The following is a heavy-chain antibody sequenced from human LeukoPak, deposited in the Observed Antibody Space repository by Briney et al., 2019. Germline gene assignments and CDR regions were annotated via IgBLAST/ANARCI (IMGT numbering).Heavy chain of an antibody. V-gene: IGHV3-21*01. CDR1: GFTFSSYS. D-gene: IGHD4-17*01. Sequence: PGGSLRLSCAASGFTFSSYSMNWVRQAPGKGLEWVSSISSSSSYIYYADSVKGRFTISRDNAKNSLYLQMNSLRAEDTAVYYCALGDVHYGEGLRDYWGQGTLVTVSS. CDR2: ISSSSSYI. CDR3: ALGDVHYGEGLRDY. J-gene: IGHJ4*02.